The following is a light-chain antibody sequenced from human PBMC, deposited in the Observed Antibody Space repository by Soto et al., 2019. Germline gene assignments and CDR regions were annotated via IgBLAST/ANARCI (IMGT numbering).Light chain of an antibody. CDR1: QSVSSSY. CDR3: HQYNNLWT. J-gene: IGKJ1*01. CDR2: DAS. V-gene: IGKV3-20*01. Sequence: EIVLTHSPGTLSLSPGGRATLSCRASQSVSSSYLAWYQQKPGQAPRLLIYDASNRATGIPARFSGSGSGTEFTLTISSLQSEDFGVYYCHQYNNLWTFGQGTKVDIK.